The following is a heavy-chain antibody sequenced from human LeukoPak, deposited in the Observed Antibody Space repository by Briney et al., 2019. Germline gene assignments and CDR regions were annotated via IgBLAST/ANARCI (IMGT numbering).Heavy chain of an antibody. J-gene: IGHJ4*02. CDR3: ARGVIFGVVSDFGY. CDR1: GFTFSSYD. Sequence: GGSLRLSCAASGFTFSSYDMHWVRQATGKGLEWVSAIGTAGATYYPGSVKGRFTISRENAKNSLYLQMNSLRAEDTAVYYCARGVIFGVVSDFGYWGQGTLVTVSS. CDR2: IGTAGAT. V-gene: IGHV3-13*01. D-gene: IGHD3-3*01.